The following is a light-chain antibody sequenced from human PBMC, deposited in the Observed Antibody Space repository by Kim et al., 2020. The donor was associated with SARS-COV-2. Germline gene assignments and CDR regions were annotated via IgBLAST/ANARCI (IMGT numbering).Light chain of an antibody. J-gene: IGLJ1*01. V-gene: IGLV2-18*02. CDR1: SSDVGTYSR. CDR2: EVN. CDR3: SSYTSSNIYV. Sequence: GQSVTIPCTGTSSDVGTYSRVSWYQQSPGTAPKLMIYEVNDRPSGVPDRFSGSKSGNTASLTISGLQAGDEADYYCSSYTSSNIYVFGTGTKVTVL.